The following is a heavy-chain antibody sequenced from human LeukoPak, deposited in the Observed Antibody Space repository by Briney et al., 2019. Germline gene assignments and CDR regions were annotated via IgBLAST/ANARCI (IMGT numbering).Heavy chain of an antibody. Sequence: GGSLRLSCAASGFTFSSYAMNWVRQAPGKGLEWVSAISGSGGNTYYADSVKGRFTISRDNPKNTLFLQMNSLRAEDTAVYYCAKDRSSIAATGFDYWGQGTLVTVSS. J-gene: IGHJ4*02. CDR2: ISGSGGNT. V-gene: IGHV3-23*01. CDR3: AKDRSSIAATGFDY. D-gene: IGHD6-13*01. CDR1: GFTFSSYA.